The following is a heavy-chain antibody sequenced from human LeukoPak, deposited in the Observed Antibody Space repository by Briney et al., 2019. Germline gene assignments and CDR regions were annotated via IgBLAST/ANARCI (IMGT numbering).Heavy chain of an antibody. D-gene: IGHD5-24*01. CDR3: AKGRARDGYSY. V-gene: IGHV3-23*01. J-gene: IGHJ4*01. CDR1: GITFSSSA. Sequence: GGSLRLSCAASGITFSSSATTWVRQAPGKGLEWVSSLNNGGDDTYYADSVKGRFTISRDNSKNTLYLQMNSLRVEDTAVYYCAKGRARDGYSYRGHGILVTVSS. CDR2: LNNGGDDT.